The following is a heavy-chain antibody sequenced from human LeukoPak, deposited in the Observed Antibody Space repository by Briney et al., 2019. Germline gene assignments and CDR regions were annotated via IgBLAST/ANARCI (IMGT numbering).Heavy chain of an antibody. D-gene: IGHD3-22*01. Sequence: GGSLRLSCAASGFTFSDYYMSWTRQAPGKGLEWVSYIRSSGSTIYYADSVKGRFTISRDNAKNSLYLQMNSLRAEDTAVYYCARGHPGTTYYYDSSGYAFDYWGQGTLVTVSS. J-gene: IGHJ4*02. CDR1: GFTFSDYY. CDR2: IRSSGSTI. CDR3: ARGHPGTTYYYDSSGYAFDY. V-gene: IGHV3-11*01.